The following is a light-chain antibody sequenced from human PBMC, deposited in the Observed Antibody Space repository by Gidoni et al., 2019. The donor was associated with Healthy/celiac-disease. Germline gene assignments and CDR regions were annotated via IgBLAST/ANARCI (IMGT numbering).Light chain of an antibody. V-gene: IGKV4-1*01. Sequence: DIVMTQSPDSLAESLGERATTNCKSSQSVLYSSNTKNYLAWYQQKPGQPPKLLIYWASTRESGVPDRFRGSGSGTDFTLTSSSLQAEDVAVYYCQQYYSTPLTFGQGTKVEIK. CDR1: QSVLYSSNTKNY. J-gene: IGKJ1*01. CDR3: QQYYSTPLT. CDR2: WAS.